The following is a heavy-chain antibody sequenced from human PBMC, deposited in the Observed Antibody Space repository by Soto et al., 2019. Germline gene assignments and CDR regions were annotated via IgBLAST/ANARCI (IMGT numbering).Heavy chain of an antibody. Sequence: PGGSLRLSCAASGFTFSNYWMSWVRQAPGKGLEWVANIKQDGTEQHYVDSVKGRLTISRDNAKNSLYLQIISLRAEDTAVFYCARIGYSSSSFDYWGQGTQVTVSS. V-gene: IGHV3-7*01. CDR2: IKQDGTEQ. CDR3: ARIGYSSSSFDY. J-gene: IGHJ4*02. CDR1: GFTFSNYW. D-gene: IGHD6-6*01.